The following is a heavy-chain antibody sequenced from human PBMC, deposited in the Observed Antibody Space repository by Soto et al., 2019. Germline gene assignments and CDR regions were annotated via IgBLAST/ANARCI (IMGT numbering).Heavy chain of an antibody. CDR2: IYYSGST. D-gene: IGHD3-3*01. V-gene: IGHV4-31*03. CDR1: GGSISSGGYY. Sequence: SSETLSLTCTVSGGSISSGGYYWSWIRQHPGKGLEWIGYIYYSGSTYYNPSLKSRVTISVDTSKNQFSLKLSSVTAADTAVYYCARGPTYDFWSGYYYYGMDVWGQGTTVTVS. J-gene: IGHJ6*02. CDR3: ARGPTYDFWSGYYYYGMDV.